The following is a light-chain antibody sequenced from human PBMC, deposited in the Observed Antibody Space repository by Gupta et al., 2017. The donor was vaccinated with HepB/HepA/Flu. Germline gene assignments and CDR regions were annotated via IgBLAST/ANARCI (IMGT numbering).Light chain of an antibody. V-gene: IGLV3-25*03. CDR2: KDS. CDR1: ALPKQY. Sequence: YELTQPPSVSVSPGQTGRITCSGDALPKQYAYWYQQKPGQAPVVLIFKDSERASGIPERFSGSSSGTTVALTINGVRAEDEADYYCQSADITNTYVVFGGGTKLTVL. CDR3: QSADITNTYVV. J-gene: IGLJ3*02.